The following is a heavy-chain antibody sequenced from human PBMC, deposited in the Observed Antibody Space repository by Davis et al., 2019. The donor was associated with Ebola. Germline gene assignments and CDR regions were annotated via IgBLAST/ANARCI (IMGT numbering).Heavy chain of an antibody. V-gene: IGHV3-7*01. CDR1: GFTFSSYW. D-gene: IGHD3-10*01. CDR3: ARGLWDSYGSGLPKYFDI. J-gene: IGHJ4*02. Sequence: GGSLRLSCAASGFTFSSYWMSWVRQAPGKGLEWVANIKQDGSEKYYVDSVKGRFTISRDNSKNTVYLQMNSLRPEDTAVYYCARGLWDSYGSGLPKYFDIWGQGTSVTVAS. CDR2: IKQDGSEK.